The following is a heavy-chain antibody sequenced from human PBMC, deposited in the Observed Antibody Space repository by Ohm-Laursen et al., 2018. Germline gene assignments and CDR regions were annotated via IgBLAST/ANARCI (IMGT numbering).Heavy chain of an antibody. J-gene: IGHJ4*02. D-gene: IGHD6-19*01. CDR2: IKSKTDGGTT. CDR1: GFTFSSYS. CDR3: TTLIAVAGTGGY. V-gene: IGHV3-15*01. Sequence: SLRLSCTASGFTFSSYSINWVRQAPGKGLEWVGRIKSKTDGGTTDYAAPVKGRFTISRDDSKNTLYLQMNSLKTEDTAVYYCTTLIAVAGTGGYWGQGTLVTVSS.